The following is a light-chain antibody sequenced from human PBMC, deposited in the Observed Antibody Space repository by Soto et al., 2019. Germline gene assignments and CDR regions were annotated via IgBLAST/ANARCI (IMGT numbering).Light chain of an antibody. CDR2: DVN. Sequence: QSVLTQPRSVSGSPGQSVTISCTGTSSDVGAYNYVSWYQQHPGKAPKLMIYDVNKRPSGVPDRFSGSKSGNTASLTISGLQTEDEADYYCGSYASATLIFGGGTKLTVL. V-gene: IGLV2-11*01. J-gene: IGLJ2*01. CDR1: SSDVGAYNY. CDR3: GSYASATLI.